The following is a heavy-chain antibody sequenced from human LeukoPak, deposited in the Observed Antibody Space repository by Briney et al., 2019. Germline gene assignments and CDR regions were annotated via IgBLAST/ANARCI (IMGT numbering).Heavy chain of an antibody. V-gene: IGHV4-61*01. D-gene: IGHD1-26*01. J-gene: IGHJ4*02. Sequence: SETLSLTCTISGGSVTSGYYYWSWIRQPPGKGLEWIGNIYYSGSTNYNPSLKSRVTIAADTSKNQFSLKLTSVTATDTAIYFCARDRGWEVFDYWGRGTLVTVSS. CDR2: IYYSGST. CDR1: GGSVTSGYYY. CDR3: ARDRGWEVFDY.